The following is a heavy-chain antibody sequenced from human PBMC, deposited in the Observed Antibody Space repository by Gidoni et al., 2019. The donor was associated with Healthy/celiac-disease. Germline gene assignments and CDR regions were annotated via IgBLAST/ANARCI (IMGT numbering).Heavy chain of an antibody. CDR2: ITYDGSNK. J-gene: IGHJ4*02. V-gene: IGHV3-30-3*01. D-gene: IGHD3-3*01. CDR1: GLTFSRYA. CDR3: ARAYYDFWSGYSPSCYFDY. Sequence: QVHPVESGGGVVQPGRSLRLSCAVSGLTFSRYAMHWVRQGPGKGLAWVAVITYDGSNKNYADSGKGRFTISRDNSKNTLYLQMNSLRAEDTAVYYCARAYYDFWSGYSPSCYFDYWGQGTLVTVSS.